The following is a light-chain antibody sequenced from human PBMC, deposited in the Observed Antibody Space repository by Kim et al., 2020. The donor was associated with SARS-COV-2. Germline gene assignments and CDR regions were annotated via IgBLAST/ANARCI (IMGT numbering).Light chain of an antibody. V-gene: IGKV3-11*01. CDR3: QQRSNWRKT. CDR1: QSVSSY. Sequence: LSPGERATLSCRASQSVSSYLAWYQQKPGQAPRLLIYDASNRATGIPARFSGSGSGTDFTLTISSLEPEDFAVYYCQQRSNWRKTFGQGTKVDIK. CDR2: DAS. J-gene: IGKJ1*01.